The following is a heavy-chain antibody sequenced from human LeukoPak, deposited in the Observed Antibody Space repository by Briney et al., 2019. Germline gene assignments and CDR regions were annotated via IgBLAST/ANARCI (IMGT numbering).Heavy chain of an antibody. Sequence: GGSLRLSCAASGFTFSSYGMHWVRQAPGKGLEWVAFIRYDGSNKYYADSVKGRFTISRDNAKNSLYLQMNSLRAEDTAVYYCARHGLRRGYYFDYWGQGTLVTVSS. CDR2: IRYDGSNK. V-gene: IGHV3-30*02. D-gene: IGHD4-17*01. CDR1: GFTFSSYG. J-gene: IGHJ4*02. CDR3: ARHGLRRGYYFDY.